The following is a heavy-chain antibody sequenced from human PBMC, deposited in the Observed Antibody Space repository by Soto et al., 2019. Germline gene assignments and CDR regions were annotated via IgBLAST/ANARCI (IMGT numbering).Heavy chain of an antibody. D-gene: IGHD3-22*01. Sequence: GASVKVSCKASGCTFTSYYIHWVRQAPGQGLEWMGIINPSGGSTSYAQKFQGRVTMTRDTSTSTVYMELSSLRSEDTAVYYCARFYDSSGLAPDAFDIWGQGTMVTVS. CDR2: INPSGGST. CDR1: GCTFTSYY. V-gene: IGHV1-46*01. CDR3: ARFYDSSGLAPDAFDI. J-gene: IGHJ3*02.